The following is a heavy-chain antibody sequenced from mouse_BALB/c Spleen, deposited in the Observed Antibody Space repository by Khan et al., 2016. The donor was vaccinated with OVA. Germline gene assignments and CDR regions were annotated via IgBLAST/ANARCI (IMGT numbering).Heavy chain of an antibody. CDR1: GFTFSTFV. Sequence: EVELVESGGDLVKTGGSRKLSCAASGFTFSTFVMSWVRQTPEKRLEWVATISSAGTYTYYLDSVKGRFTISRDNAKNTLYLQMNSLRSEDTAMYYCASGNYGWFAYWGQGTLVTVSA. CDR3: ASGNYGWFAY. J-gene: IGHJ3*01. V-gene: IGHV5-9-1*01. CDR2: ISSAGTYT. D-gene: IGHD1-1*02.